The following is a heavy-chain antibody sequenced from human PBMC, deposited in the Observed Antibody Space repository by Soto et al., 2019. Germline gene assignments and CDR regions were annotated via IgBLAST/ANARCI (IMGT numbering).Heavy chain of an antibody. CDR2: ISSDLSYI. CDR1: GFVFTNYN. CDR3: VGQRERFGDCAPTLYGLDV. J-gene: IGHJ6*02. Sequence: EAQVVESGGGLAKPGESLRLSCAASGFVFTNYNMNWVRQAPGKGLEWVSSISSDLSYIYDAASVRGRFTITRDNAKKSRLLHMSSLRAEDTAVYYCVGQRERFGDCAPTLYGLDVWGQGTTVTVSS. V-gene: IGHV3-21*01. D-gene: IGHD2-21*02.